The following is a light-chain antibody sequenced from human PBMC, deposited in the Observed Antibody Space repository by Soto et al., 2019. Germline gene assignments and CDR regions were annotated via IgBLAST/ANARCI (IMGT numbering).Light chain of an antibody. CDR3: CSYAASNVYI. CDR2: EVT. Sequence: QSALTQPPSASGSPGQSVTISCTGTSNDVGASDHVSWYQQHPGRVPKVMIYEVTKRPSGVPDRFSGSKSGNTASLTVSGLQAEDEADYYCCSYAASNVYIFGTGTKVTVL. V-gene: IGLV2-8*01. J-gene: IGLJ1*01. CDR1: SNDVGASDH.